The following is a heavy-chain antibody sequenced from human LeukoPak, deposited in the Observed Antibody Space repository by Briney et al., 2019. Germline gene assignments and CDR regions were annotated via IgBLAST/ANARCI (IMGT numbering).Heavy chain of an antibody. J-gene: IGHJ5*02. CDR3: AREVLDGTNVFDP. CDR1: GGSISSGSYY. CDR2: IYTSGST. D-gene: IGHD2-2*01. Sequence: SETLSLTCTVSGGSISSGSYYWSWIRQPAGKGLEWIGRIYTSGSTNYNPSLKSRVTISVDTSKNQFSLKLSSVTAADTAVYYCAREVLDGTNVFDPWGQGTLVTVSS. V-gene: IGHV4-61*02.